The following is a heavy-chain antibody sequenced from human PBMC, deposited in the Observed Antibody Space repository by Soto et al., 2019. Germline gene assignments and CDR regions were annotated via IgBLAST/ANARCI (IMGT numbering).Heavy chain of an antibody. CDR1: GGSFSGYY. J-gene: IGHJ5*02. D-gene: IGHD6-13*01. Sequence: PSETLSLTCAVYGGSFSGYYWSWIRQPPGKGLEWIGEINHSGSTNYNPSLKSRVTISVDTSKNQFSLKLSSVTAADTAVYYCARGPYSSSWLNWFDPWGQGTLVTVSS. CDR3: ARGPYSSSWLNWFDP. CDR2: INHSGST. V-gene: IGHV4-34*01.